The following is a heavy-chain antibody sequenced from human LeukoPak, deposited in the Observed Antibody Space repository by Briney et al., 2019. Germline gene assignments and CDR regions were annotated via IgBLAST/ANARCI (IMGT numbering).Heavy chain of an antibody. J-gene: IGHJ4*02. Sequence: GGSLRLSCAASGFTFSSYEMSWVRQAPGKGLEWVSYISSSGSTIYYADSVKGRFTISRDNAKNSLYLQMNSLRAEDTAVYYCARLGGYYYDSSGYYSGWGQGTLVTVSS. D-gene: IGHD3-22*01. CDR3: ARLGGYYYDSSGYYSG. V-gene: IGHV3-48*03. CDR2: ISSSGSTI. CDR1: GFTFSSYE.